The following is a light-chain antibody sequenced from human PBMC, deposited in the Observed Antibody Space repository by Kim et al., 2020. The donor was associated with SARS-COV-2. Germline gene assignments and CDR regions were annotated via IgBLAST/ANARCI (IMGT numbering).Light chain of an antibody. Sequence: ALGQTVRIRGQGDSLRSYYASWYQQKPGQATVLVIYGKNNRPSGIPDRFSGSSSGNTASLTITGAQAEDEADYYCNSRDSSGNHYVFGTGTKVTVL. CDR1: SLRSYY. J-gene: IGLJ1*01. CDR3: NSRDSSGNHYV. V-gene: IGLV3-19*01. CDR2: GKN.